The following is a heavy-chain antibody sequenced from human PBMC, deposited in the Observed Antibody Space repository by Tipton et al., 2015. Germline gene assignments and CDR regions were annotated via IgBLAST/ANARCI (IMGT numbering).Heavy chain of an antibody. CDR1: GDSISSSSYF. CDR3: GRHSPGYYYDSSGYYAFHI. J-gene: IGHJ3*02. CDR2: IYYSGST. V-gene: IGHV4-39*01. Sequence: TLSLTCTVSGDSISSSSYFWGWIRQPPGKGLEWIGSIYYSGSTYYNPSLKSRVTISVDTSKNQFSLRLSSVTAADTAVYYCGRHSPGYYYDSSGYYAFHIWGQGTMVTVSS. D-gene: IGHD3-22*01.